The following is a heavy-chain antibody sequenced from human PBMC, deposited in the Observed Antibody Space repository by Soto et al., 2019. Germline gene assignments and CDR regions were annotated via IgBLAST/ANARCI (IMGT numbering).Heavy chain of an antibody. CDR2: ISGGRGST. CDR3: AKDGKVEPTYFDY. CDR1: GFTLSTYA. V-gene: IGHV3-23*01. D-gene: IGHD2-15*01. Sequence: GGSLRLSCEVSGFTLSTYAMSWVRQAPGKGLEWVSAISGGRGSTYYADSVKGRFTISRDNSRNTLYLQMNSLSAEDTAVYYCAKDGKVEPTYFDYWGQGTLVTVSS. J-gene: IGHJ4*02.